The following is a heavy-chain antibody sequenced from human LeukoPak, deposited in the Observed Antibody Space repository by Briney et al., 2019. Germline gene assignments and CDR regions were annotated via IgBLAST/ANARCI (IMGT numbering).Heavy chain of an antibody. CDR2: ISSSSSTI. CDR1: GFTFSSYS. J-gene: IGHJ6*03. CDR3: AREGKEWLRMGYYYYMDV. Sequence: PGGSLRLSCAASGFTFSSYSINWVRQAPGKGLEWVSYISSSSSTIYYADSVKGRFTISRDNAKNSLYLQMNSLRAEDTAVYYCAREGKEWLRMGYYYYMDVWGKGTTVTVSS. V-gene: IGHV3-48*04. D-gene: IGHD5-12*01.